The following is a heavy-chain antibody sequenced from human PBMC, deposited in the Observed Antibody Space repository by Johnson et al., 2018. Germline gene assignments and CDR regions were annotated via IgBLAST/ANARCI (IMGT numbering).Heavy chain of an antibody. CDR2: ISSSGGGT. CDR1: GFTFSSYV. Sequence: VQLVQSGGGLVQXGGSLRLSCAASGFTFSSYVMNWVRQAPGQGLEWVSGISSSGGGTFYAASGKGRITISRDNSKNTVYLQMNSLRAEDTAVYYCAGAYNFEDAFDIWGQGTMVTVSS. CDR3: AGAYNFEDAFDI. D-gene: IGHD1-20*01. V-gene: IGHV3-23*04. J-gene: IGHJ3*02.